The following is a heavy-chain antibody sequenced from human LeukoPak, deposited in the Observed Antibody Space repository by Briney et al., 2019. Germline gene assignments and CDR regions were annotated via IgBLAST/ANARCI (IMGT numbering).Heavy chain of an antibody. CDR3: ARGSAELMNYYDISGYYSTIDY. Sequence: GASVKVSCKASGYPFTSYGIDWVRQAAGQGLEWMGWMNPNSGRTGYAQKFQGRVTMTRDTSISTAYMELSSLISDDTAVYYCARGSAELMNYYDISGYYSTIDYWGQGTLVTVSS. CDR1: GYPFTSYG. D-gene: IGHD3-22*01. J-gene: IGHJ4*02. V-gene: IGHV1-8*01. CDR2: MNPNSGRT.